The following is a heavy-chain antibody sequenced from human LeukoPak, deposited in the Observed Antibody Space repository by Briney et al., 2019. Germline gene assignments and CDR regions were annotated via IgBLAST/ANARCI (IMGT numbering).Heavy chain of an antibody. CDR2: ISNNGFTT. D-gene: IGHD3-10*01. V-gene: IGHV3-64D*09. CDR1: GFTFSTYT. J-gene: IGHJ4*02. Sequence: GGSLRLSCSASGFTFSTYTMHWVRQAQGKGLEYVSAISNNGFTTYYADSVEGRITISRHNPKNPLHLQMSSLRAEDTAVYYCVKDGGRYGSGSYYRDYWGQGSLVSVSS. CDR3: VKDGGRYGSGSYYRDY.